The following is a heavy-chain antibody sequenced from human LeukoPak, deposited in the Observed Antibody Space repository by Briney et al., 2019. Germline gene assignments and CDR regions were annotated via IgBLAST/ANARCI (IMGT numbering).Heavy chain of an antibody. CDR3: ARASGPFDY. CDR1: GFGFDIYV. CDR2: IWNDGSNK. D-gene: IGHD3-10*01. V-gene: IGHV3-33*01. Sequence: GRSLRLSCAASGFGFDIYVMHWVRQAPGKGLEWLAVIWNDGSNKYYADSVKGRFTISRDNSKNTLYLQMNSLRGEDTALYYCARASGPFDYWGQGTLVTVSS. J-gene: IGHJ4*02.